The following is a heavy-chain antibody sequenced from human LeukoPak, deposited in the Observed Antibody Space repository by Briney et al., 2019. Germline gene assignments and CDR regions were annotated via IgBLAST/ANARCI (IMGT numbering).Heavy chain of an antibody. V-gene: IGHV3-7*01. CDR3: ARVVQLWLGLGGYLDY. CDR2: IKQDGSEK. CDR1: GFSLSSYW. Sequence: PGGSLRLSCAASGFSLSSYWMSWVRQTPGKGLEWVANIKQDGSEKYYVDSVRGRLTISRDNAKNSLYLQMNSLRADDTAVYYCARVVQLWLGLGGYLDYWGQGTLITVSS. D-gene: IGHD5-18*01. J-gene: IGHJ4*02.